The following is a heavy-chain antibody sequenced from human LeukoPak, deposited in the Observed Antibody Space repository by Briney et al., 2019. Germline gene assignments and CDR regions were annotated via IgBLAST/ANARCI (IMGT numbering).Heavy chain of an antibody. CDR2: INPNSGGT. V-gene: IGHV1-2*02. D-gene: IGHD6-19*01. CDR3: ARGHSSGWYNWFDP. CDR1: GYTFTGYY. J-gene: IGHJ5*02. Sequence: GASVKVSCKASGYTFTGYYMHWVRQAPGQGLEWMGWINPNSGGTNYAQKFQGRVTMTRDTSISTAYMEPSRLRSDDTAVYYCARGHSSGWYNWFDPWGQGTLVTVSS.